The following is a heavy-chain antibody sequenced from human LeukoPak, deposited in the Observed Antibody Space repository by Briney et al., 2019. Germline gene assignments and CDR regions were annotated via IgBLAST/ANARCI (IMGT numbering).Heavy chain of an antibody. J-gene: IGHJ4*02. D-gene: IGHD1-14*01. CDR1: GFTFDDSG. CDR3: VRSRNYYSEQ. V-gene: IGHV3-20*04. Sequence: GGSLSLSCSASGFTFDDSGRTGIRQDPGRRLEWVSTVDWSGGRTSYADSVKGRFTISRDNAKNSLYLQMNSLRAEDTALYFCVRSRNYYSEQWAQGTLVTVSS. CDR2: VDWSGGRT.